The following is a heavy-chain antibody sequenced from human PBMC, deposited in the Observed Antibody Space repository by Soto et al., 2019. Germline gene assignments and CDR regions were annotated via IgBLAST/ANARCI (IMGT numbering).Heavy chain of an antibody. V-gene: IGHV3-23*01. D-gene: IGHD5-12*01. CDR2: ISGSDQRT. Sequence: EVQLLESGGGLVQPGGSLRLYCAASGFPFSTYDMSWVRQAPGKGLEWVSVISGSDQRTYYADSLNGRFTISRDNSKNTLYLQMDSLRVEDTAVYHCVKGGWLDEWGQGTLVTVSS. J-gene: IGHJ4*02. CDR3: VKGGWLDE. CDR1: GFPFSTYD.